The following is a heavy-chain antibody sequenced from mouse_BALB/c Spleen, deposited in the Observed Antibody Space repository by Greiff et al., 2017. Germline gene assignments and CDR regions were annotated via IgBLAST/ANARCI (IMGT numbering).Heavy chain of an antibody. CDR1: GFTFSSFG. CDR2: ISSGSSTI. Sequence: EVKVVESGGGLVKPGGSLKLSCAASGFTFSSFGMHWVRQAPEKGLEWVAYISSGSSTIYYADTVKGRFTISRDNPKNTLFLQMTSLRSEDTAMYYCARIPIYDGYYVDYWGQGTTLTVSS. J-gene: IGHJ2*01. CDR3: ARIPIYDGYYVDY. V-gene: IGHV5-17*02. D-gene: IGHD2-3*01.